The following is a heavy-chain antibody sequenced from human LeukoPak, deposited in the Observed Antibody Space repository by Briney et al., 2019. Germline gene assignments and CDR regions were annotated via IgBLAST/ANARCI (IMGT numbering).Heavy chain of an antibody. V-gene: IGHV1-18*01. CDR1: GYTFTSYG. D-gene: IGHD3-10*01. CDR3: ARGRRVGYYGSGSYYYGMDV. CDR2: ISAYNGDT. J-gene: IGHJ6*02. Sequence: ASVKVSCKASGYTFTSYGISWVRQAPGQGLEWMGWISAYNGDTNYAQKLQGRVTMTTDTSTSTAYMELRSLRSDDTAVYYCARGRRVGYYGSGSYYYGMDVWGQGTNVNVS.